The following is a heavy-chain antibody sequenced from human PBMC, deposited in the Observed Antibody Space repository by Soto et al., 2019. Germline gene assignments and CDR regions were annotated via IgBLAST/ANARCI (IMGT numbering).Heavy chain of an antibody. CDR1: GYTFTGYY. J-gene: IGHJ4*02. CDR3: ARDRYPPQYTGGWYYFDY. V-gene: IGHV1-2*04. CDR2: INPNSGGT. D-gene: IGHD6-19*01. Sequence: GASVKVSCKASGYTFTGYYMHWVRQAPGQGLEWMGWINPNSGGTNYAQKFQGWVTMTRDTSISTAYMELSRLRSDDTAVYYCARDRYPPQYTGGWYYFDYWGQGTLVTVSS.